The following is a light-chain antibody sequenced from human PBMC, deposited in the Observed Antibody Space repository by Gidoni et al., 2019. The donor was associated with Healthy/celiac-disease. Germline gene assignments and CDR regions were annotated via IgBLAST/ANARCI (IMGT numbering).Light chain of an antibody. V-gene: IGKV3-11*01. CDR3: QQRSDWPLT. Sequence: EIVLTQSPATLSLSPGERATLSCRASQSVRNYLAWYQQKRGQSPRLLIHDASSRATGIPARFSGSGSGTDFTLTISSVEPEDFATYYCQQRSDWPLTFGGGTKVEIK. CDR1: QSVRNY. J-gene: IGKJ4*01. CDR2: DAS.